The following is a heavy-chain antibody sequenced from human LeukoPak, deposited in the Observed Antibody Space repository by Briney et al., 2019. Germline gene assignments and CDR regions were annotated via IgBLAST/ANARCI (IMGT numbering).Heavy chain of an antibody. Sequence: KPSETLSLTCAVYGGSFSGYYWSWIRQPPGKGLEWIGEINHSGSTNYNPSLKSRVTISVDTSKNQFSLKLSSVTAADTAVYYCARLVYLRDGCSLDYWGQGTLVTVSS. D-gene: IGHD5-24*01. J-gene: IGHJ4*02. V-gene: IGHV4-34*01. CDR3: ARLVYLRDGCSLDY. CDR1: GGSFSGYY. CDR2: INHSGST.